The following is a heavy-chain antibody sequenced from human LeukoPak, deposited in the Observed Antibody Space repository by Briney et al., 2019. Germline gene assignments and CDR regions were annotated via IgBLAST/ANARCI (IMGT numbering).Heavy chain of an antibody. CDR3: ARRGLGDSSGYQDIHFDY. CDR1: GGTLRSYA. J-gene: IGHJ4*02. V-gene: IGHV1-69*13. D-gene: IGHD3-22*01. Sequence: SVKVSCKASGGTLRSYAISWVRQAPGQGLEWMGGIIPIFGTVKYAQKFQGRVTITADESTSTAYMELSSLRSEDTAVYYCARRGLGDSSGYQDIHFDYWGQGTLVTVSS. CDR2: IIPIFGTV.